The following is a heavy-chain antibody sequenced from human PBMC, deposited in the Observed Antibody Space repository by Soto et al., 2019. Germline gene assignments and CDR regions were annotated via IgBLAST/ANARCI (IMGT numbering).Heavy chain of an antibody. CDR3: ARREATDGVLVR. Sequence: GGSLRLSCEASGFTFSSYWMHWVRQVPGKGLVWVSRINGDGSVTHYADSVRGRFTISRDNAKNTLYLQMNSLRAEDTALYYCARREATDGVLVRWGQGALVTGSS. V-gene: IGHV3-74*01. D-gene: IGHD3-16*01. J-gene: IGHJ4*02. CDR1: GFTFSSYW. CDR2: INGDGSVT.